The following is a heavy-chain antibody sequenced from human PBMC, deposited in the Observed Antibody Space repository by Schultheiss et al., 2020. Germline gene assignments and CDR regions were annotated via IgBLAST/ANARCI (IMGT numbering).Heavy chain of an antibody. D-gene: IGHD3-10*01. V-gene: IGHV1-69*13. CDR3: AREGELAKYGMDV. Sequence: SVTVSCKASGGTFSSYAISWVRQAPGQGLEWMGGIIPIFGTANYAQKFQGRVTITADESTSTAYMELSSLRSEDTAVYYCAREGELAKYGMDVWGQGTTVTVSS. J-gene: IGHJ6*02. CDR1: GGTFSSYA. CDR2: IIPIFGTA.